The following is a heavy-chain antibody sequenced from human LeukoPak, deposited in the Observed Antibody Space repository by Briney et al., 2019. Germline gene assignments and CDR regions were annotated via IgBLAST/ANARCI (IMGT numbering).Heavy chain of an antibody. CDR3: AKAGAAAGRGSFYYYMDV. Sequence: ASVKVSCKASGYTFTGFYMHWLRQAPGQGLEWMGRINPNSGGANYAQKFQGRVTMTRDTSITTVYMELSRLGSNDTAVYYCAKAGAAAGRGSFYYYMDVWGKGTTVTVSS. V-gene: IGHV1-2*06. J-gene: IGHJ6*03. CDR1: GYTFTGFY. D-gene: IGHD6-25*01. CDR2: INPNSGGA.